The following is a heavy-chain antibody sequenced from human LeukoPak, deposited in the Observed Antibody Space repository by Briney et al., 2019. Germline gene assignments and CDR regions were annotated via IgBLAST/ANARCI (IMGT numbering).Heavy chain of an antibody. CDR1: GYTFTSYG. CDR2: ISAYNGNT. V-gene: IGHV1-18*01. CDR3: ARDQKYSYGYVGDAFDI. Sequence: ASVKVSCKASGYTFTSYGISWERQAPGQGLEWMGWISAYNGNTNYAQKLQGRVTMTTDTSTSTAYMELRSLRSDDTAVYYCARDQKYSYGYVGDAFDIWGQGTMVTVSS. D-gene: IGHD5-18*01. J-gene: IGHJ3*02.